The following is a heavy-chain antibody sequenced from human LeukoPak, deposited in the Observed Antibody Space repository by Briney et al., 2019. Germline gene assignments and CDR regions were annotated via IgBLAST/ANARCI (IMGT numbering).Heavy chain of an antibody. CDR3: ARGSVTPDAGY. CDR2: LYYGGRS. D-gene: IGHD4-17*01. J-gene: IGHJ4*02. V-gene: IGHV4-59*01. Sequence: SETLSLTCAVSRSSINDYYWSWLRQPPGKGLEWIGYLYYGGRSDYNPSLKGRVTLSVDTSKNQFYLNLTSVTAADTAMYYCARGSVTPDAGYWGQGTLVTVSS. CDR1: RSSINDYY.